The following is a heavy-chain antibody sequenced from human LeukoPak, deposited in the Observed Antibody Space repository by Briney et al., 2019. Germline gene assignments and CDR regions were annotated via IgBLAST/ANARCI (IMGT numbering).Heavy chain of an antibody. CDR2: INPNSGGT. Sequence: ASVEVSCKASGYTFTGYYMHWVRQAPGQGLEWMGWINPNSGGTNYAQKFQGRVTMTRDTSISTAYMELSRLRSDDTAVYYCARTSPQVLRFLEWLLQDFDYWGQGTLVTVSS. J-gene: IGHJ4*02. CDR1: GYTFTGYY. CDR3: ARTSPQVLRFLEWLLQDFDY. V-gene: IGHV1-2*02. D-gene: IGHD3-3*01.